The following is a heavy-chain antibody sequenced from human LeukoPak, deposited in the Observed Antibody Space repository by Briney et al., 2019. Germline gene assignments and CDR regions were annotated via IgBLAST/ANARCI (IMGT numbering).Heavy chain of an antibody. D-gene: IGHD2-2*01. CDR3: ARFVRHQLPTTDY. J-gene: IGHJ4*02. Sequence: ASVKVSCKTSGYILTNYDINWVRQATGHGLEWMGWMNPENSGTQPAQKFQGRLIMTMDASAGTAYMELSSLTSDDMAVYYCARFVRHQLPTTDYWGQGTLVTVSS. V-gene: IGHV1-8*01. CDR2: MNPENSGT. CDR1: GYILTNYD.